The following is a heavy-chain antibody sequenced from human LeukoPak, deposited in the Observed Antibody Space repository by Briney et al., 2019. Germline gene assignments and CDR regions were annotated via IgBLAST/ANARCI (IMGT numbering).Heavy chain of an antibody. V-gene: IGHV3-48*03. CDR1: GFTFSSYE. J-gene: IGHJ4*02. CDR2: ISSSGSTI. D-gene: IGHD6-19*01. Sequence: PGGSLRLSCAASGFTFSSYEMNWVRQAPGKGLEWVSYISSSGSTIYYADSVKGRFTISRDNAKNSLYLQMNSLRAEDTAVYYCARAGYSSGWYRTKYDYWGQGTLVTVSS. CDR3: ARAGYSSGWYRTKYDY.